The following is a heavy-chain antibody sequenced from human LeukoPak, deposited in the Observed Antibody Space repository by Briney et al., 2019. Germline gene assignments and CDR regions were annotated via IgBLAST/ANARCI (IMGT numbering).Heavy chain of an antibody. CDR1: GGTFSSYA. CDR3: AGEITMVRGAMGY. V-gene: IGHV1-69*04. CDR2: IIPILGIA. D-gene: IGHD3-10*01. J-gene: IGHJ4*02. Sequence: GASVKVSCKASGGTFSSYAISWVRQAPGQGLEWMGRIIPILGIANYAQKFQGGVTITADKSTSTAYMELSSLRSEDTAVYYCAGEITMVRGAMGYWGQGTLVTVSS.